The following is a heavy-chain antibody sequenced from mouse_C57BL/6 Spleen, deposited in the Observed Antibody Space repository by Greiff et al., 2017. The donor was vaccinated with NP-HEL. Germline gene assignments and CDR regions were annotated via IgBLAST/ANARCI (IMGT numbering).Heavy chain of an antibody. Sequence: VQLQQSGAELVKPGASVKMSCKASGYTFTSYWITWVKQRPGQGLEWIGAINDGSGSTNYNEKFKSKATLTVDTSSSTAYMQLSSLTSEDSAVYCRASRQLCEGFDYWGQGTTLTVSS. J-gene: IGHJ2*01. D-gene: IGHD3-2*01. CDR2: INDGSGST. CDR1: GYTFTSYW. CDR3: ASRQLCEGFDY. V-gene: IGHV1-55*01.